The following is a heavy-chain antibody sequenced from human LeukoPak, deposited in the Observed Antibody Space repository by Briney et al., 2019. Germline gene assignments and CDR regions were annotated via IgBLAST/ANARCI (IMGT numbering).Heavy chain of an antibody. D-gene: IGHD5-18*01. CDR3: ARVSTDTAMVHFEY. V-gene: IGHV3-66*01. J-gene: IGHJ4*02. CDR1: GFTVSSNY. CDR2: IYSGGST. Sequence: GGSLRLSCAASGFTVSSNYMSWVRQAPGKGLEWVSVIYSGGSTYYADSVKGRFTISRDNSKNTLYLQMNSLRAEDTAVYYCARVSTDTAMVHFEYWGQGTLVTVSS.